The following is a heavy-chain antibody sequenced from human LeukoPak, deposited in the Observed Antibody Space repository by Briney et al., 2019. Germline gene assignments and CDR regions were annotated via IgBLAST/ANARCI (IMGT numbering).Heavy chain of an antibody. CDR2: IYYGGST. J-gene: IGHJ4*02. CDR3: ARKGDDYGDYGEPFDY. Sequence: SETLSLTCTVSGGSISSYYWSWIRQPPGKGLEWIGYIYYGGSTNYNPSLKSRVTISVDTSKNQFSLKLSSVTAADTAVYYCARKGDDYGDYGEPFDYWGQGTLVTVSS. D-gene: IGHD4-17*01. CDR1: GGSISSYY. V-gene: IGHV4-59*08.